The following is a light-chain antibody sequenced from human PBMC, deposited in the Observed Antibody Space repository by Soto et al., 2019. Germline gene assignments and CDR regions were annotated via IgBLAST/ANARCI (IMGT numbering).Light chain of an antibody. Sequence: EIVLTQSPGTLSLSPGERATLSCRASQSVSSSYLAWYQQQPGQAPRLLIHGASSRATDIPDRFSGSGSGTDFTLTISRLEPEDFAVYYWQQYGSSPPMYTFGQGTKLEIK. CDR2: GAS. V-gene: IGKV3-20*01. CDR1: QSVSSSY. CDR3: QQYGSSPPMYT. J-gene: IGKJ2*01.